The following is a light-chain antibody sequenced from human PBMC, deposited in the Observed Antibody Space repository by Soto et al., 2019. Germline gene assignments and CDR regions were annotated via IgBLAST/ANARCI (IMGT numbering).Light chain of an antibody. CDR2: GAS. J-gene: IGKJ5*01. Sequence: EILLTQSPATLSVSPGERATLSCRANESLSTNLVWYQQKPGQAPRLLIYGASTRATGVPARFSGSGSGTDFTLTISSLQSEYFAFYYCHQDGSFGRGTRLELK. V-gene: IGKV3D-15*01. CDR3: HQDGS. CDR1: ESLSTN.